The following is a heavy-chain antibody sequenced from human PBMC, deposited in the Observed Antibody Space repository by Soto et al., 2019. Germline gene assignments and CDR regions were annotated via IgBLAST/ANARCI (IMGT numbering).Heavy chain of an antibody. D-gene: IGHD2-2*02. V-gene: IGHV1-69*13. CDR2: IIPIFGTA. Sequence: SVKVSCKASGGTFSSYAISWVRQAPGRGLEWMGGIIPIFGTANYAQKFQGRVTITADESTSTAYMELSSLRSEDTAVYYCAREEFCSSTSCYKNYYYGMDVWGQGTTVTVSS. CDR3: AREEFCSSTSCYKNYYYGMDV. J-gene: IGHJ6*02. CDR1: GGTFSSYA.